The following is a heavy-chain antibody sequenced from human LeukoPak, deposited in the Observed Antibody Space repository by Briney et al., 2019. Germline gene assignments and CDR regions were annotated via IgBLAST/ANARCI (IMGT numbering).Heavy chain of an antibody. D-gene: IGHD1-14*01. CDR2: IYYSGST. CDR1: GGSITSSSYY. CDR3: ARVFQGFDN. V-gene: IGHV4-39*01. J-gene: IGHJ4*02. Sequence: SETLSLTCIVSGGSITSSSYYWGWIRQPPGTELEWIGSIYYSGSTYYNPSLKSRVTISVDTSKNQFSLRLSSVTAADTAVYYCARVFQGFDNWGQGTLVTVSS.